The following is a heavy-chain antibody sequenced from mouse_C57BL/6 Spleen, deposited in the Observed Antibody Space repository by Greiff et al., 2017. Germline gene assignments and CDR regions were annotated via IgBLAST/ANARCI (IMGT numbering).Heavy chain of an antibody. V-gene: IGHV5-6*01. J-gene: IGHJ4*01. CDR2: ISSGGSYT. D-gene: IGHD2-5*01. Sequence: EVQVVESGGDLVKPGGSLKLSCAASGFTFSSYGMSWVRQTPDKRLEWVATISSGGSYTYYPDSVKGRFTISRDNAKNTLYLQMSSLKSEDTAMYFCARHNYSNLRDYAMDYWGQGTSVTVSS. CDR3: ARHNYSNLRDYAMDY. CDR1: GFTFSSYG.